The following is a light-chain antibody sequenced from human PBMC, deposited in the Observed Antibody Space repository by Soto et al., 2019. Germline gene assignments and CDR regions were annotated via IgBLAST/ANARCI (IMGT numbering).Light chain of an antibody. V-gene: IGLV1-44*01. CDR2: NND. J-gene: IGLJ1*01. CDR1: SSNIGSNP. CDR3: AAWDDRLKTYV. Sequence: QSVLSQPPSTSGTPGQSATISCSGSSSNIGSNPVNWYQQVPGAAPKLLIYNNDKRPSGVPDRFSGSKSGTSASLTSRGLQSEDEADYYCAAWDDRLKTYVFGTGTKVTVL.